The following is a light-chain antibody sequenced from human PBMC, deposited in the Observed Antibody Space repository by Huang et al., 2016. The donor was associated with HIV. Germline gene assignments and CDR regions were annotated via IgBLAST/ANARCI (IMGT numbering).Light chain of an antibody. V-gene: IGKV2-30*01. J-gene: IGKJ3*01. CDR3: MQGSHWPPT. Sequence: DVVMTQSPLSLPVTLGQPASISCRSSESLVYSDGNTYLNWCQQRPGQSPRRLIYKVSIRDSGVPDRFSSSGSGTNFTLKISRVEAEDVRIYYCMQGSHWPPTFGPGTKVDFK. CDR2: KVS. CDR1: ESLVYSDGNTY.